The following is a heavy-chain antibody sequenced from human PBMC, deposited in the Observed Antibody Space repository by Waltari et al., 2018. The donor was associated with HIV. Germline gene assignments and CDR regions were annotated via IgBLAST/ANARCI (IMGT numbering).Heavy chain of an antibody. CDR2: IYPDDTT. Sequence: EVLLAESGGGLIQPGGSLGLPCTASNSSISAKHVTWIRQAPGGSLEWVAVIYPDDTTHYADSVSGRFTISRAKSRTKVFLLMNSLFVDDTATYFCATGVRYYGPWGQGTRVTVSS. J-gene: IGHJ5*02. CDR1: NSSISAKH. CDR3: ATGVRYYGP. D-gene: IGHD3-22*01. V-gene: IGHV3-53*01.